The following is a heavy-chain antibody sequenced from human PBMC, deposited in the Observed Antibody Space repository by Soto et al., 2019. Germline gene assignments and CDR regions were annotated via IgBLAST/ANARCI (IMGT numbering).Heavy chain of an antibody. CDR3: ARDRGPDYDSSGYYYYYGMDV. J-gene: IGHJ6*02. Sequence: GGSLRLSCAASGFTFSSYSMNWVRQAPGKGLEWVSSISSSSSYIYYADSVKGRFTISRDNAKNSLYLQMNSLRAEDTAVYYCARDRGPDYDSSGYYYYYGMDVWGQGTTVTVSS. CDR2: ISSSSSYI. D-gene: IGHD3-22*01. CDR1: GFTFSSYS. V-gene: IGHV3-21*01.